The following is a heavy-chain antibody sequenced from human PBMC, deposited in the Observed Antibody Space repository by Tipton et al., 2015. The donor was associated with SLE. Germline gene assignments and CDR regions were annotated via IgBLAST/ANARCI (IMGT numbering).Heavy chain of an antibody. CDR1: GGSFSGYY. CDR2: IYYSGST. J-gene: IGHJ4*02. CDR3: ARGPSYSSS. Sequence: TLSLTCAVYGGSFSGYYWSWIRQPPGKGLEWIGSIYYSGSTNYNPSLKSRVTISVDTSKNQFSLKLSSVTAADTAVYYCARGPSYSSSWGQGTLVTVSS. V-gene: IGHV4-34*01. D-gene: IGHD6-13*01.